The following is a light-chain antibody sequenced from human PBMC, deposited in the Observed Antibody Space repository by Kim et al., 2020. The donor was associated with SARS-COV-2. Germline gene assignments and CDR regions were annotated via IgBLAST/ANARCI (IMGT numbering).Light chain of an antibody. CDR1: SGHSSYA. CDR3: QTWGTGMRV. Sequence: QLVLTQSPSASASLGASVKLTCTLSSGHSSYAIAWHQQQPEKGPRFLMKLNSDGSHTKGDGIPHRFSGSSSGAERYLTISSLQSEDEADYYCQTWGTGMRVFGGGTQLTVL. J-gene: IGLJ3*02. V-gene: IGLV4-69*01. CDR2: LNSDGSH.